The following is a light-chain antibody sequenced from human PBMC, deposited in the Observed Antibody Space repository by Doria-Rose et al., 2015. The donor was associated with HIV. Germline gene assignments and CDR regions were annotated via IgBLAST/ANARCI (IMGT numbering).Light chain of an antibody. CDR2: DGS. CDR3: HQYGTSWT. J-gene: IGKJ1*01. CDR1: QSFSSTY. V-gene: IGKV3-20*01. Sequence: EIVMTQSPGTLSLSPGERATLSCRASQSFSSTYLAWYQQKPGQAPSLLIYDGSTRATGIPVRFSASGSGTDFTLTIKRLEPEDFALYYCHQYGTSWTFGQGTKVEI.